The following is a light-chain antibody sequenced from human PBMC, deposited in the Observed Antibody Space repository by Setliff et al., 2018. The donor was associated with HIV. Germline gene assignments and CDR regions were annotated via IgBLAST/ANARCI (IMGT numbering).Light chain of an antibody. V-gene: IGKV4-1*01. J-gene: IGKJ4*01. CDR1: QSLLFNSNNKNY. CDR3: QQYYTTPLT. Sequence: DIVMSQSPDSLSVSLGGRATITCRSRQSLLFNSNNKNYLAWYQQKPGQPPKLLIYWASTRDSGVPDRFRGSGSGTDFSLTISNLQAEDVAVYYCQQYYTTPLTFGGGTKVDIK. CDR2: WAS.